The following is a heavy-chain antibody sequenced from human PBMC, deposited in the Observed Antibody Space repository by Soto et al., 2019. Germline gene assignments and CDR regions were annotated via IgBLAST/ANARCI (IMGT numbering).Heavy chain of an antibody. CDR1: FGSIYRSGYY. D-gene: IGHD2-15*01. V-gene: IGHV4-39*01. Sequence: SEPLSLTGTVSFGSIYRSGYYWGWILRPPGSGLEWIGNIDYHGVTYSNPSLKSRVTISRDTSKTQFPLKLTSVTAADTALYYCGKVLVGATGHTDSDSWGPGTLVTVSS. CDR2: IDYHGVT. J-gene: IGHJ4*02. CDR3: GKVLVGATGHTDSDS.